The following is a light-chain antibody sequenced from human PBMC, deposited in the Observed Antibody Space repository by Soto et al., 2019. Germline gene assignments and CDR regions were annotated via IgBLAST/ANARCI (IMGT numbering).Light chain of an antibody. CDR2: AAY. J-gene: IGKJ4*01. CDR3: QQANSFPIT. CDR1: QGVSSW. Sequence: DIQMTQSPSSVSASVGDRVTITCRASQGVSSWIAWYQQKPGKVPKLLIYAAYTLQSGVPSRFSDSGSRTAITLTLSSPQPEDFSTYYCQQANSFPITIGGGTKVETK. V-gene: IGKV1-12*01.